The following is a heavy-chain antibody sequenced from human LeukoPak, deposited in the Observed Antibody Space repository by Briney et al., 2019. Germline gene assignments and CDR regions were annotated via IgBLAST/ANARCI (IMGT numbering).Heavy chain of an antibody. CDR1: GGSISSYY. CDR2: IYYSGST. CDR3: ARHEYDCSGGSYYSGYYYYYGMDV. Sequence: SETLSLTCTVSGGSISSYYWSWIRQPPGKGLEWIGYIYYSGSTNYNPSLKSRVTISVDTSKNQFSLKLSSVTAADTAVYYCARHEYDCSGGSYYSGYYYYYGMDVWGQGTTVTVSS. V-gene: IGHV4-59*08. J-gene: IGHJ6*02. D-gene: IGHD2-15*01.